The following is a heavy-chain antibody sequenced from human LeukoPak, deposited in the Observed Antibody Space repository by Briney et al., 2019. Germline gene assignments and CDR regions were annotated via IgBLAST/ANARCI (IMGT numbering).Heavy chain of an antibody. Sequence: ASVKVSCKASGGTFNSYAISWVRQAPGQGLEWMGRIIPILGIANYAQKFQGRVTITADKSTSTAYMELSSLRSEDTAVYYCARGIDRQIDYWGQGTLVTVSS. V-gene: IGHV1-69*04. CDR2: IIPILGIA. J-gene: IGHJ4*02. CDR1: GGTFNSYA. CDR3: ARGIDRQIDY. D-gene: IGHD3-16*02.